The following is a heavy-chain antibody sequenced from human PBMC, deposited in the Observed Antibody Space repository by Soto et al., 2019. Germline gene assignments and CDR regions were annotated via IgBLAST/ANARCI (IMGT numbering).Heavy chain of an antibody. Sequence: EVQLVESGGGLVQPGGSLKLSCVAAGYSLSGSSIHWVRQASGKGLEWLGRIRAKANNYATSYAASVNGRFTIFRDDSKNTAYLQMNSLKIEDTAVYYCTTKDYWGRGSPVTVSS. CDR1: GYSLSGSS. CDR3: TTKDY. V-gene: IGHV3-73*02. J-gene: IGHJ4*02. CDR2: IRAKANNYAT.